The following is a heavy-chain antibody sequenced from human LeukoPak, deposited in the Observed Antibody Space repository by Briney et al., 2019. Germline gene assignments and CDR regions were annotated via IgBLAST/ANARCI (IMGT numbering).Heavy chain of an antibody. D-gene: IGHD6-13*01. CDR3: ARRIAAAGHFDY. V-gene: IGHV1-2*02. Sequence: ASVKVSCKASGYTFTGYYMHWVRQAPGQGLEWTGWINPNSGGTNYAQKFQGRATMTRDTSISTAYMELSRLRSDDTAVYYCARRIAAAGHFDYWGQGTLVTVSS. J-gene: IGHJ4*02. CDR1: GYTFTGYY. CDR2: INPNSGGT.